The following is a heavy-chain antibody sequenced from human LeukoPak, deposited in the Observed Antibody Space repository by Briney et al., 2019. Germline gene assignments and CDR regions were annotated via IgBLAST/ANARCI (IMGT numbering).Heavy chain of an antibody. CDR1: GFTVSSNS. J-gene: IGHJ4*02. CDR2: IYSDNT. V-gene: IGHV3-53*01. Sequence: GGSLRLSCTVSGFTVSSNSMSWVRQAPGKGLEWVSFIYSDNTHYSDSVKGRFTISRDNSKNTLYLQMNSLRAEDTGVYYCAKDLRAACLHEYYFDFWGQGTLVTVSS. D-gene: IGHD5/OR15-5a*01. CDR3: AKDLRAACLHEYYFDF.